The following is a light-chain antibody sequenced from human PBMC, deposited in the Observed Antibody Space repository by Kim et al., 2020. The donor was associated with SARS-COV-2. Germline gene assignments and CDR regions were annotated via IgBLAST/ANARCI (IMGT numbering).Light chain of an antibody. J-gene: IGLJ2*01. CDR3: NSRDSSSNPV. V-gene: IGLV3-19*01. CDR2: GDN. Sequence: SSELTQDPAVSVALGQTVRITCQGDSLGTYYASWFQQKPGQAPVLVIYGDNNRPSGIPDRFSGSNSGSTTSSTISGAQAEDEADYYCNSRDSSSNPVFGGGTQLTVL. CDR1: SLGTYY.